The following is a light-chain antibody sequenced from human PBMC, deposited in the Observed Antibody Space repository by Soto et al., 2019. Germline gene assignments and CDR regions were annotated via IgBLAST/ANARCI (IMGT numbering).Light chain of an antibody. Sequence: QSALTQPPSASGSPGQSVTIPCTGTNSDVGGYNYVSWYQQYPGKAPKLIIYDVTRRPSGVPDRFSGSKSGNTASLTVSGLQADDEADYYCSSYARGNTYVFGAGTKLTVL. CDR3: SSYARGNTYV. V-gene: IGLV2-8*01. J-gene: IGLJ1*01. CDR1: NSDVGGYNY. CDR2: DVT.